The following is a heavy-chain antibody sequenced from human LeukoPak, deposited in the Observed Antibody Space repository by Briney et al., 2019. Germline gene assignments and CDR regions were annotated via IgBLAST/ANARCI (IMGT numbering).Heavy chain of an antibody. CDR3: ATDPHRETIFGVVGTFDY. CDR2: FDPEDGET. D-gene: IGHD3-3*01. CDR1: GYTLTELS. Sequence: GASVKVSCKVSGYTLTELSMHWVRQAPGKGLEWMGGFDPEDGETIYAQKFQGRVTMTEDTSTDTAYMELSSLRSEDTVVYYCATDPHRETIFGVVGTFDYWGQGTLVTVSS. J-gene: IGHJ4*02. V-gene: IGHV1-24*01.